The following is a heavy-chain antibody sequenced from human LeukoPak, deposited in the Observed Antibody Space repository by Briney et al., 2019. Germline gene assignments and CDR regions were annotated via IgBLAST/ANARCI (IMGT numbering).Heavy chain of an antibody. Sequence: PSETLSLTCTVSGGSISSYYWGWIRQPPGKGLEWIGSIYYSGSTYYNPSLKSRVTISVDTSKNQFSLKLSSVTAADTAVYYCARRGLRYYYDSWGQGTLVTVSS. V-gene: IGHV4-39*01. J-gene: IGHJ4*02. D-gene: IGHD3-22*01. CDR1: GGSISSYY. CDR3: ARRGLRYYYDS. CDR2: IYYSGST.